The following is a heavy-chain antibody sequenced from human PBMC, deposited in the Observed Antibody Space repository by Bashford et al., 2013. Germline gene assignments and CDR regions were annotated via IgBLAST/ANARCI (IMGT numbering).Heavy chain of an antibody. CDR2: ISSSGSVI. V-gene: IGHV3-11*01. CDR3: ARVRKMVSTPVYFDY. J-gene: IGHJ4*03. Sequence: RQAPGKGLEWVSYISSSGSVIYYADSVKDRFTTARDNAKNSLYLQMNSLRADDTAVYYCARVRKMVSTPVYFDYRGRDPGHRLL. D-gene: IGHD3-10*01.